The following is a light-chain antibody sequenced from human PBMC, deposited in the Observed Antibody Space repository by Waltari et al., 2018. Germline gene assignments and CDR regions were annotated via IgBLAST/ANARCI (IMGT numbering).Light chain of an antibody. J-gene: IGLJ3*02. V-gene: IGLV4-69*01. CDR2: VNSDGSH. CDR3: QTGGHGTWV. Sequence: QLVLTQSPSASASLGASVKLTCTLDSGHSSNIIAWHQQKPEKGPRFLMKVNSDGSHTKGDEIPDRFSGSSSRPERYLTISSVQSEDEADYYCQTGGHGTWVFGGGTKLTVL. CDR1: SGHSSNI.